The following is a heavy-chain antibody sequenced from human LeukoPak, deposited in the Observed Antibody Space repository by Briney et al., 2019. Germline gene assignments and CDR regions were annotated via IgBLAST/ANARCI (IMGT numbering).Heavy chain of an antibody. V-gene: IGHV3-48*01. J-gene: IGHJ4*02. CDR1: GFTFSTYT. Sequence: HSGGSLRLSCAASGFTFSTYTMNWVRQAPGKGLEWVSYITTTSKTKLYADSVRGRFTISRDNAKNTLYLQMNSLRAEDTAVYYCVSSYWTHFDYWGQGTLVTVSS. D-gene: IGHD2-8*02. CDR2: ITTTSKTK. CDR3: VSSYWTHFDY.